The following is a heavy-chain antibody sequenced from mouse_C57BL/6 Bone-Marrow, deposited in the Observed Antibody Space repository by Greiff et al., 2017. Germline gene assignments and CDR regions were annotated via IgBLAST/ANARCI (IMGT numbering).Heavy chain of an antibody. V-gene: IGHV1-55*01. D-gene: IGHD2-4*01. Sequence: QVQLQQPGAELVQPGASVTMSCKASGYTFTSYWITWVQQRPGQGLEWIGDIYPGSGSTNYNEKFKSKATLTVDTSSSTAYMQLSSLTSEDSAVYYCARGDYDGYWYVDVWGTGTTVTVSS. CDR1: GYTFTSYW. J-gene: IGHJ1*03. CDR2: IYPGSGST. CDR3: ARGDYDGYWYVDV.